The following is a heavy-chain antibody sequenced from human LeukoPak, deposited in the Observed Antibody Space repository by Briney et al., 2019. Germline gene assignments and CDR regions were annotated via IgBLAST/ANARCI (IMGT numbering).Heavy chain of an antibody. V-gene: IGHV3-30*18. CDR1: RFTFSSSG. CDR3: AKDVSEWLAFDY. D-gene: IGHD6-19*01. J-gene: IGHJ4*02. CDR2: ISYDESIK. Sequence: GGSLRLSCAASRFTFSSSGMHWVRQAPGKGLEWGAVISYDESIKYYADSVKGRFTITRDKSKNTLYLQMNSLRAEDTAVYYCAKDVSEWLAFDYWGQGTLVTVSS.